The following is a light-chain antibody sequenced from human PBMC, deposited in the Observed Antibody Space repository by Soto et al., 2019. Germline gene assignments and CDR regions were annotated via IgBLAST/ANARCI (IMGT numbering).Light chain of an antibody. J-gene: IGKJ4*01. CDR2: DAS. CDR3: QQRSSWPPTPT. CDR1: QSVSNY. Sequence: EIVLTQSPATLSLSPGESATLSCRASQSVSNYLAWYQQKPGQAPRLLIYDASNRATGIPARFSGSGSGTDFTLTISSLEPEDFVVYYCQQRSSWPPTPTFGGGTKVEI. V-gene: IGKV3-11*01.